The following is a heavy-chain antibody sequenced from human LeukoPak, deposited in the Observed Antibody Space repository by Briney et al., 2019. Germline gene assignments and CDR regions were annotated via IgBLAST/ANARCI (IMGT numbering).Heavy chain of an antibody. CDR1: GYTFTGYY. CDR3: ASKLADGLSIAARGNPFDY. Sequence: ASVKVSCKASGYTFTGYYMHWVRQAPGQGLEWMGRINPNSGGTNYAQKFQGRVTMTRDTSISTAYMELSRLRSDDTAVYYCASKLADGLSIAARGNPFDYWGQGTLVTVSS. J-gene: IGHJ4*02. CDR2: INPNSGGT. D-gene: IGHD6-6*01. V-gene: IGHV1-2*06.